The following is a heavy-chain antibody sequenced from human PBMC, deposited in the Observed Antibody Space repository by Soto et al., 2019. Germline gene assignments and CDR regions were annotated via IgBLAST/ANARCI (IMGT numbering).Heavy chain of an antibody. V-gene: IGHV3-30*03. CDR2: ISDDGGDT. CDR3: ATNQYTSGWSNWYFDL. CDR1: EFTFSDFG. D-gene: IGHD6-19*01. J-gene: IGHJ2*01. Sequence: QVQLVESGGGVVQPGRSLRLSCAASEFTFSDFGMHWVRQAPGKGLEWVAFISDDGGDTFYADSVKGRFTISRDNAKNTLYLQMNSLRREDTAMFYCATNQYTSGWSNWYFDLWGRGTLVTVSS.